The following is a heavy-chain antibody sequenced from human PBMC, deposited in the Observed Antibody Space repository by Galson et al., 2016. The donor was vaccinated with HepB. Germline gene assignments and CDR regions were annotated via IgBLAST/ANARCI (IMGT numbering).Heavy chain of an antibody. V-gene: IGHV3-66*01. D-gene: IGHD3-16*01. J-gene: IGHJ4*02. CDR2: IYSGGST. CDR3: ARDPGGGPTHGY. CDR1: GVTVSNNF. Sequence: SLRLSCAVSGVTVSNNFMSWVRQAPGKGLEWVSLIYSGGSTDYADSVKGRFTISRDNSKNTLYLHMISLRVEDTAVYYCARDPGGGPTHGYWGQGTLVTVSS.